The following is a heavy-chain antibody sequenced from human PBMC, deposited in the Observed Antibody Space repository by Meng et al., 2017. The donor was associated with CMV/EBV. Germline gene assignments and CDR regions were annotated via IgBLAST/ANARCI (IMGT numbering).Heavy chain of an antibody. CDR2: IRYDGSNK. V-gene: IGHV3-30*02. Sequence: GESLKFSCAASGFNFSCYGMHWVRQAPGKRLEWVALIRYDGSNKYYADSVKGRFTITRDNSKNTLYLQMNSLRAEDTAVYYCATTAYRFGELLSYFDYWGQGTLVTVSS. J-gene: IGHJ4*02. CDR1: GFNFSCYG. D-gene: IGHD3-10*01. CDR3: ATTAYRFGELLSYFDY.